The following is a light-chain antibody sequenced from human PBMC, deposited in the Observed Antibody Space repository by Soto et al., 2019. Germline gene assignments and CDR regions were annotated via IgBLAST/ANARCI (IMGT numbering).Light chain of an antibody. Sequence: DSLLTQSPATLSLSPGERVTLSCRATQRVSSSVAWYQQKSGQAPRLLIYDASVRATGIPARFSGSGSGTDFTLTISSLEPEDFAVYYCQLSRQRSNWPPVTFGQGTRLDIK. V-gene: IGKV3-11*01. CDR1: QRVSSS. CDR2: DAS. CDR3: QLSRQRSNWPPVT. J-gene: IGKJ5*01.